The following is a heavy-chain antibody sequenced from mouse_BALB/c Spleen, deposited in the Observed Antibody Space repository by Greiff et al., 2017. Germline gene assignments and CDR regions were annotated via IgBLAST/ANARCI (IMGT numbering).Heavy chain of an antibody. J-gene: IGHJ3*01. Sequence: EVQVVESGGGLVQPGGSRKLSCAASGFTFSSFGMHWVRQAPEKGLEWVAYISSGSSTIYYADTVKGRFTISRDNPKNTLFLQMTSLRSEDTAMYYCARSLYYGNYWFAYWGQGTLVTVSA. CDR1: GFTFSSFG. D-gene: IGHD2-1*01. CDR3: ARSLYYGNYWFAY. V-gene: IGHV5-17*02. CDR2: ISSGSSTI.